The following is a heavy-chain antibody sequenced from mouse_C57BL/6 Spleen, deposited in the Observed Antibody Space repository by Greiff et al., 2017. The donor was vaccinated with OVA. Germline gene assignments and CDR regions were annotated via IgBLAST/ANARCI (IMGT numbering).Heavy chain of an antibody. J-gene: IGHJ4*01. CDR3: ATDSSGYPYYYAMDY. V-gene: IGHV1-64*01. CDR1: GYTFTSYW. D-gene: IGHD3-2*02. Sequence: VQLQQPGAELVKPGASVKLSCKASGYTFTSYWMHWVKQRPGQGLEWLGMIHPNSGSTNYNEKFKSKAPLTVDQSSRTAYMKRSILTSEDAAVYDGATDSSGYPYYYAMDYWGQGTSGTVSS. CDR2: IHPNSGST.